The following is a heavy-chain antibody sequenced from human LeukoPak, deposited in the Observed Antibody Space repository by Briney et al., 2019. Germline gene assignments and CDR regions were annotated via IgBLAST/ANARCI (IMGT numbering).Heavy chain of an antibody. J-gene: IGHJ6*02. V-gene: IGHV1-46*01. CDR3: ARGTDYYYYYVMDV. Sequence: ASVKVSCKASGYTFTNYYMHWVRQAPGQGLEWMGMISPSGGSPTYAQRFQGRVSMTRDTSTSTIYMEVSSLRSEDTAVHYCARGTDYYYYYVMDVWGRGTTVTVSS. CDR1: GYTFTNYY. CDR2: ISPSGGSP.